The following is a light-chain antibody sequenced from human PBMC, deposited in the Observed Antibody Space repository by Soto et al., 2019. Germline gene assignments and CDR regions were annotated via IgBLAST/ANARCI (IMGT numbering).Light chain of an antibody. V-gene: IGKV1-5*03. J-gene: IGKJ4*01. Sequence: DIQMTQSPSTLSASVGDRVTITCRASQSISSWLAWYQQKPGKAPKLLIYKASSLESGVPSRFSGSGSGTEFTLTISSLQPDDFATYYCQQYNNWLALTFGGGTKVDIK. CDR3: QQYNNWLALT. CDR1: QSISSW. CDR2: KAS.